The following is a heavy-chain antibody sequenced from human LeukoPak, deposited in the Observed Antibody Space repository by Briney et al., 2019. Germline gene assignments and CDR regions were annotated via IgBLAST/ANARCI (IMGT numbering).Heavy chain of an antibody. V-gene: IGHV3-20*04. J-gene: IGHJ4*02. Sequence: GGSLRLSCAASGFTFDDYGMSWVRQAPGKGLEWVSGINWNGGSTGYADSVKGRFTISRDNAKNSLYLQMNSLRAEDTALYYCAILTGKYYYDSSGYYSDRGQGTLVTVSS. CDR3: AILTGKYYYDSSGYYSD. CDR2: INWNGGST. D-gene: IGHD3-22*01. CDR1: GFTFDDYG.